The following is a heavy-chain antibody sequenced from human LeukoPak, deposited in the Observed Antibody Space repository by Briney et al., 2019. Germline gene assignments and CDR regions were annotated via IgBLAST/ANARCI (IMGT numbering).Heavy chain of an antibody. CDR3: ARKLYDYGDYLRDAFDI. Sequence: SVKVSCKASGGTFSSCAISWVRQAPGQGLEWMGGIIPIFGTANYAQKFQGRVTITADESTSTAYMELSSLRSEDTAVYYCARKLYDYGDYLRDAFDIWGQGTMVTVSS. V-gene: IGHV1-69*13. J-gene: IGHJ3*02. CDR1: GGTFSSCA. CDR2: IIPIFGTA. D-gene: IGHD4-17*01.